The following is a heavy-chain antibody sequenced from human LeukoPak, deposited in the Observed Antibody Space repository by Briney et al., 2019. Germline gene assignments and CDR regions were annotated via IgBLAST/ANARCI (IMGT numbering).Heavy chain of an antibody. V-gene: IGHV4-34*01. D-gene: IGHD6-19*01. J-gene: IGHJ6*03. CDR3: ASSSAVAGTWYYYYMDV. CDR2: INHSGST. CDR1: GGSFSGYY. Sequence: SETLSLTCAVYGGSFSGYYWNWIRQPPGKGLEWIGGINHSGSTYYNPSLKSRVTISVDTSKNQFSLKLSSVTAADTAVYYCASSSAVAGTWYYYYMDVWGKGTTVTVSS.